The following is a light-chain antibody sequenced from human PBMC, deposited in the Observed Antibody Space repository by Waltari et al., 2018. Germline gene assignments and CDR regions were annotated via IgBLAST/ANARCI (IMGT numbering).Light chain of an antibody. Sequence: DIQLTQSTSFLSASVGDRVTITCRASQGISSYLVWYQQKPGKAPKVLIYAASTLQSGVPSRFSGSGSGTEFTLTISSLQPEDFATYYCQQLNSYPYTFGQGTKLEIK. V-gene: IGKV1-9*01. CDR3: QQLNSYPYT. J-gene: IGKJ2*01. CDR2: AAS. CDR1: QGISSY.